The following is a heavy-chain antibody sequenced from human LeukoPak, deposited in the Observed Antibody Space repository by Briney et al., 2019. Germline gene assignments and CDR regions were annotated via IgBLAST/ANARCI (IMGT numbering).Heavy chain of an antibody. D-gene: IGHD3-3*01. J-gene: IGHJ6*03. CDR3: AKAGYDFWSGYTSYGNYYYMDV. Sequence: MAGGSLRLSCAASGFTFSDYYMNWIRQAPGKGLEWVSYISSSGSTIYYADSVKGHFTISRDNSKNTLYLQMNSLRAEDTAVYYCAKAGYDFWSGYTSYGNYYYMDVWGKGTTVTVSS. V-gene: IGHV3-11*01. CDR2: ISSSGSTI. CDR1: GFTFSDYY.